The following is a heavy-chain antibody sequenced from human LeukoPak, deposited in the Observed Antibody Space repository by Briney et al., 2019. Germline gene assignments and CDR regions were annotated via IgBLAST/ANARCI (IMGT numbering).Heavy chain of an antibody. CDR2: ISYDGSNK. J-gene: IGHJ4*02. CDR3: ARARGSSWYFSFDY. V-gene: IGHV3-30-3*01. Sequence: GGSLRLSCAASGFTFSSYAMHWVRQAPGKGLEWVAVISYDGSNKYYADSVKGRFTISRDNSKNTLYLQMNSLRAEDTAVYYCARARGSSWYFSFDYWGQGTLVTVSS. D-gene: IGHD6-13*01. CDR1: GFTFSSYA.